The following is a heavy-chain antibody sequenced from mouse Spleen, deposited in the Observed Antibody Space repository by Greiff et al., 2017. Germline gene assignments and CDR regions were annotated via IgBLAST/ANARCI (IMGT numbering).Heavy chain of an antibody. CDR2: IRNKANGYTT. Sequence: EVQLVESGGGLVQPGGSLRLSCATSGFTFTDYYMSWVRQPPGKALEWLGFIRNKANGYTTEYSASVKGRFTISRDNSQSILYLQMNTLRAEDSATYYCARNGNWDAWFAYWGQGTLVTVSA. J-gene: IGHJ3*01. D-gene: IGHD4-1*01. CDR1: GFTFTDYY. CDR3: ARNGNWDAWFAY. V-gene: IGHV7-3*02.